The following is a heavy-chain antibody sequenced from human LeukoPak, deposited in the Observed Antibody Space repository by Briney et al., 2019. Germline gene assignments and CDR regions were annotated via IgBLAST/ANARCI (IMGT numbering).Heavy chain of an antibody. J-gene: IGHJ4*02. CDR1: GFTFSTYG. D-gene: IGHD3-16*01. CDR2: IRYDGSNK. V-gene: IGHV3-30*02. Sequence: GGSLRLSCAASGFTFSTYGMHWVRQAPGKGLEWVAFIRYDGSNKYYADSVKGRFTISRDNAKSSVYLQMNSLRVEDTAVYYCARDANDYASPPDYWGQGTLVTVSS. CDR3: ARDANDYASPPDY.